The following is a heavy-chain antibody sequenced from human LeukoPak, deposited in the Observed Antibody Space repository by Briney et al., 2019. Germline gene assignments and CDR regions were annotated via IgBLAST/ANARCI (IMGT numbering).Heavy chain of an antibody. V-gene: IGHV1-69*05. J-gene: IGHJ4*02. CDR1: VGTFSSYA. Sequence: SVKVSCKASVGTFSSYAISWVRQAPGQGLERLGRIIPIFGTANYAQKFQGRVTITTDESTSTAYMELSSLRSEDTAVYYCARDRLPRRGSGYYFDYWGQGTLVTVSS. CDR2: IIPIFGTA. D-gene: IGHD3-22*01. CDR3: ARDRLPRRGSGYYFDY.